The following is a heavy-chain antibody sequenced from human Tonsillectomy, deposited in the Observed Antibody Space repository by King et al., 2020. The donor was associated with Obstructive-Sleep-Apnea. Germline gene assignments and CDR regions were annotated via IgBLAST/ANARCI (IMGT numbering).Heavy chain of an antibody. D-gene: IGHD6-6*01. V-gene: IGHV4-59*01. CDR1: GGSISSYY. J-gene: IGHJ6*02. Sequence: QLQESGTGLVKPSETLSLTCTVSGGSISSYYWSWIRQPPGKGLEWIGYIYYSGSTDYNPSLKSRVTISVDTSKNQFSLKLTSVSAADTAVYYCARGQGSSYYYYYYGMDVWGQGTTVTVSS. CDR3: ARGQGSSYYYYYYGMDV. CDR2: IYYSGST.